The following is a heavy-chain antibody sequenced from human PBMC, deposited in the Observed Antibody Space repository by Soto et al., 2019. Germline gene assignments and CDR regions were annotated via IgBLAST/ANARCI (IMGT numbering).Heavy chain of an antibody. CDR1: GSAITRYY. CDR2: INPGGGSA. CDR3: XXXXXXXSLNGLDV. V-gene: IGHV1-46*01. D-gene: IGHD3-16*01. Sequence: QVDLVQSGAEVKKPGASVTISCKASGSAITRYYIHWVRQAPGRGLEWMGIINPGGGSASYAQKFQDRVTIDKDXXXXXXXXXXXXXXXXXXXXXXXXXXXXXXSLNGLDVWGQGTTVNVSS. J-gene: IGHJ6*02.